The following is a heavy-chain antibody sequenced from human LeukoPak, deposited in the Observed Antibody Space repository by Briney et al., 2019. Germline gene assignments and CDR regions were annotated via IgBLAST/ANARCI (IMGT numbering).Heavy chain of an antibody. Sequence: AAVKVSCKASGYTFTSYGISWVRQAPGQGLEWMGWISAYNGNTNYAQKLQGRVTMTTDTSTSTAYMELRSLRSDDTAVYYCAREGYCSSTSCPDYYYYYGMYVWGQGTTVTVSS. CDR2: ISAYNGNT. D-gene: IGHD2-2*01. J-gene: IGHJ6*02. CDR1: GYTFTSYG. CDR3: AREGYCSSTSCPDYYYYYGMYV. V-gene: IGHV1-18*01.